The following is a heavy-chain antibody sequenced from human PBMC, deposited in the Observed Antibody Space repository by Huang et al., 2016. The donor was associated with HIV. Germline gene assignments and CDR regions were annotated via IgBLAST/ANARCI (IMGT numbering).Heavy chain of an antibody. J-gene: IGHJ3*02. CDR1: GYTFTNYG. D-gene: IGHD2-21*02. CDR2: INTDTGKP. V-gene: IGHV7-4-1*02. CDR3: VRVRRVMDTYCVADCSTLEAFDI. Sequence: QVQLVQSGSELKKPGASVKVSCKASGYTFTNYGVHWVRQAPGQGLEWMGLINTDTGKPRYAQGLTGRFVFCMDTSVNTAYLQISSLKAADSAIYYCVRVRRVMDTYCVADCSTLEAFDIWGQGTVVTVSA.